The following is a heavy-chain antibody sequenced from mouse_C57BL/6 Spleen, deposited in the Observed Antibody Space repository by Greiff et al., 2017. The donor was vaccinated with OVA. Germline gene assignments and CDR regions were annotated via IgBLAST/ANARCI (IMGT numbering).Heavy chain of an antibody. CDR3: ARDNDYTPYAMDY. J-gene: IGHJ4*01. Sequence: VQLQQSGPGLVKPSQSLSLTCSVTGYSITSGYYWNWIRQFPGNKLEWMGYISYDGSNNYNPSLKNRISITRDTSKNQFFLKLNSVTTEDTATYYCARDNDYTPYAMDYWGQGTSVTVSS. D-gene: IGHD2-4*01. V-gene: IGHV3-6*01. CDR1: GYSITSGYY. CDR2: ISYDGSN.